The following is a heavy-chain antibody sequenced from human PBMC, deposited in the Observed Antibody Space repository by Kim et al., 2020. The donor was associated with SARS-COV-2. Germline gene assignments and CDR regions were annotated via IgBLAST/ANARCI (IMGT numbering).Heavy chain of an antibody. D-gene: IGHD3-10*01. J-gene: IGHJ4*02. Sequence: KFQGRVTITRDTSASTAYMELSSLRSEDTAVYYCARDLMGVYGSGRSGDYWGQGTLVTVSS. V-gene: IGHV1-3*01. CDR3: ARDLMGVYGSGRSGDY.